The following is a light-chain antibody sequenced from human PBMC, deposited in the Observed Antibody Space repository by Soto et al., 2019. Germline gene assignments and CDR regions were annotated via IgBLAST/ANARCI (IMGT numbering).Light chain of an antibody. CDR2: STS. V-gene: IGLV7-43*01. J-gene: IGLJ3*02. CDR1: TGAVTSGYY. Sequence: QAVVTQEPSLTVSPGGTVTLTCASSTGAVTSGYYPNWFQQKPGQAPRALISSTSTKHSCTPARFSGSLLGGKAALTLSGVQPEDEAEYYCLLYYGGAQLVFGGGTKLTVL. CDR3: LLYYGGAQLV.